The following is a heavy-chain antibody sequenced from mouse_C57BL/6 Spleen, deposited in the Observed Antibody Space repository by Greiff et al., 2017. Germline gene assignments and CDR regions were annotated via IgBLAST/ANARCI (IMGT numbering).Heavy chain of an antibody. Sequence: EVQLQESGGGLVKPGGSLKLSCAASGFTFSSYAMSWVRQTPEKRLEWVATISDGGSYTYYPDNVKGRFTISRDNAKNNLYLQMSHLKSEDTAMYYCARFYDYAAMDYWGQGTSVTVSS. J-gene: IGHJ4*01. CDR1: GFTFSSYA. D-gene: IGHD2-3*01. CDR2: ISDGGSYT. V-gene: IGHV5-4*01. CDR3: ARFYDYAAMDY.